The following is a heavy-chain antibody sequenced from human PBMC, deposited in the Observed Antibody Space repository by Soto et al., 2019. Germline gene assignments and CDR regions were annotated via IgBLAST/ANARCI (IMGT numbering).Heavy chain of an antibody. V-gene: IGHV1-69*01. Sequence: QVQLVKSGAEVKEPGSSVKVSCTASGGTVSNYPIRWVRQAPGQGLEWMGGIIPMFGTTNYALKFQGRVTITADESTSTAYMELSSLRYDDTAVYYCARHARHLEWLQPFDYWGQGALVTVSS. CDR1: GGTVSNYP. J-gene: IGHJ4*02. D-gene: IGHD3-3*01. CDR3: ARHARHLEWLQPFDY. CDR2: IIPMFGTT.